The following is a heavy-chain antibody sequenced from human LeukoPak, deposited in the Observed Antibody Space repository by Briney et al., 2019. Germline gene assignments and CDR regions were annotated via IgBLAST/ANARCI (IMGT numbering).Heavy chain of an antibody. CDR1: GYSISSGYY. CDR2: IYHSGST. D-gene: IGHD4-11*01. CDR3: ARAHDYTRFDY. Sequence: PSETLSLTCTVSGYSISSGYYWGWIRQPPGKGLEWIGSIYHSGSTYYNPSLKSRVTISVDTSKNQFSLKLSSVTAADTAVYYCARAHDYTRFDYWGQGTLVTVFS. J-gene: IGHJ4*02. V-gene: IGHV4-38-2*02.